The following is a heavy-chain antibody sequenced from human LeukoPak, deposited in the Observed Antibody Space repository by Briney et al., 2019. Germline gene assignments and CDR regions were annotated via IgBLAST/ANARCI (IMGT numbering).Heavy chain of an antibody. CDR3: ARDRAFSTFDY. Sequence: PGGSLRLSCAASEFTFTTSWMTWVRQAPGKGVEWLGNINPDASTNNYAASVRGRFTFSRHNAKNSLYLHMSSLRAEDTAIYYCARDRAFSTFDYWGRGTLVTVSS. J-gene: IGHJ4*02. CDR2: INPDASTN. D-gene: IGHD2-2*01. CDR1: EFTFTTSW. V-gene: IGHV3-7*01.